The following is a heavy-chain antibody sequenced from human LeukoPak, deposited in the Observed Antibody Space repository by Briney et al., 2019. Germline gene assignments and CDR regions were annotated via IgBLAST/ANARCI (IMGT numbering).Heavy chain of an antibody. Sequence: ASVKVSCKASGYTFTGYYVHWVRPAPGQGLEWMAWINPNSGGTNYAQKFQGRVTMTRDTSISTAYMELSRLRSDDTAVYYCARDSWVAAAGTIDYWGQGTLVTVSS. J-gene: IGHJ4*02. V-gene: IGHV1-2*02. D-gene: IGHD6-13*01. CDR1: GYTFTGYY. CDR2: INPNSGGT. CDR3: ARDSWVAAAGTIDY.